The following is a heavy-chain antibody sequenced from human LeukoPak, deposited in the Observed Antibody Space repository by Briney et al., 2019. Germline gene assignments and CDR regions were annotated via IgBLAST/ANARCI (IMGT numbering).Heavy chain of an antibody. J-gene: IGHJ4*02. CDR3: ARDPRAPYYYDTSGYYVDY. D-gene: IGHD3-22*01. Sequence: ASVKVSCKASGYTFTSYGIIWVRRAPGQGLEWMGWISVYNGNTNYAQNLQGRVTITTDTSTSTAYMELRSLRYDDTAVYYCARDPRAPYYYDTSGYYVDYWGQGTLVTVSS. CDR2: ISVYNGNT. V-gene: IGHV1-18*01. CDR1: GYTFTSYG.